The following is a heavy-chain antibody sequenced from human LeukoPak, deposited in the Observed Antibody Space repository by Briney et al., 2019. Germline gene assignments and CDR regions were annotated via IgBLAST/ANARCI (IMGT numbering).Heavy chain of an antibody. CDR3: ARDHPRLGSGIPII. D-gene: IGHD2-15*01. V-gene: IGHV4-61*09. J-gene: IGHJ4*02. CDR1: GGSIDTGSYY. Sequence: SETLSLTCTVSGGSIDTGSYYWSWIRQPAGKGLEWIGHIYTNGRTNYNPSLKSRVTISVDTSKSQFSLNLSSVTAADTAVYYCARDHPRLGSGIPIIWGQGTLVTGSS. CDR2: IYTNGRT.